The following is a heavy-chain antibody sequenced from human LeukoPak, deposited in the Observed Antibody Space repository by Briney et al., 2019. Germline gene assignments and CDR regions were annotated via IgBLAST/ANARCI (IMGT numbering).Heavy chain of an antibody. J-gene: IGHJ4*02. CDR3: ARGDRVGATTFSLGY. CDR2: IYYSGST. V-gene: IGHV4-59*01. Sequence: PSETLSLTCTVSGGSISSYYWSWIRQPPGKGLEWIGYIYYSGSTNYNPSLKSRVTISVDTSKNQFSLKLTSVTAGDTAVYYCARGDRVGATTFSLGYWGQGTLVTVSS. D-gene: IGHD1-26*01. CDR1: GGSISSYY.